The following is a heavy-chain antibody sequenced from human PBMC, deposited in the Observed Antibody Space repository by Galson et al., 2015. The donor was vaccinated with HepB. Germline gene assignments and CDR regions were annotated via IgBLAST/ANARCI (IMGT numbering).Heavy chain of an antibody. CDR3: ARGAALELDAFDI. CDR2: IWYDGSNK. CDR1: GFTFSSYG. V-gene: IGHV3-33*08. D-gene: IGHD3-10*01. Sequence: SLRLSCAASGFTFSSYGMHWVRQAPGKGLEWVAVIWYDGSNKYYADSVKGRFTISRDNSKNTLYLQMNSLRAEDTAVYYCARGAALELDAFDIWGQGTMVTVSS. J-gene: IGHJ3*02.